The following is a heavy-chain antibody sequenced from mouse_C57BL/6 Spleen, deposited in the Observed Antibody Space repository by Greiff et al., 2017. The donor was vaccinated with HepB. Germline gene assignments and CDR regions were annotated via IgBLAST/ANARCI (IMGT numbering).Heavy chain of an antibody. CDR1: GFTFSSYA. V-gene: IGHV5-4*01. D-gene: IGHD1-1*01. CDR3: AREEEYYGSGAMDY. CDR2: ISDGGSYT. J-gene: IGHJ4*01. Sequence: EVHLVESGGGLVKPGGSLKLSCAASGFTFSSYAMSWVRQTPEKRLEWVATISDGGSYTYYPDNVKGRFTISRDNAKNNLYLQMSHLKSEDTAMYYCAREEEYYGSGAMDYWGQGTSVTVSS.